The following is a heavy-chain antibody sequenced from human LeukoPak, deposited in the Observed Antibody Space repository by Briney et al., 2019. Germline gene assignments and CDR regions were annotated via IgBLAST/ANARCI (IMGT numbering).Heavy chain of an antibody. D-gene: IGHD2-21*01. CDR2: IYSSGST. J-gene: IGHJ4*02. Sequence: PSETLSLTCTVSGGSISIYKWSWIRQPPGKGLEWIGYIYSSGSTNYNPSLKSRVTLSVDTSKNQFSLRLSSVTAADTAVYYCAGDTYGRDYWGQGTLVTVSS. CDR3: AGDTYGRDY. V-gene: IGHV4-4*09. CDR1: GGSISIYK.